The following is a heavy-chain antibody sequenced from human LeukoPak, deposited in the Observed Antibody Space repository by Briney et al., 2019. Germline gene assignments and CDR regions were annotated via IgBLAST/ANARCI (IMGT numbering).Heavy chain of an antibody. CDR3: ARGRSTVTTVNWFDP. D-gene: IGHD4-17*01. Sequence: SETLSLTCAVYGGSFSGYYWSWIRQPPGKGLEWIGEINHSGSTNYNPSLKSRVTISVDTSKNQFSLKLSSVTAADTAVYYCARGRSTVTTVNWFDPWGQGTLVTVSS. CDR1: GGSFSGYY. CDR2: INHSGST. J-gene: IGHJ5*02. V-gene: IGHV4-34*01.